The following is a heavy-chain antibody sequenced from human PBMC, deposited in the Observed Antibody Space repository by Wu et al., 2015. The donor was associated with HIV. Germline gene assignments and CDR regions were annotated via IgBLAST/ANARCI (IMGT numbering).Heavy chain of an antibody. CDR2: IVPIFATP. D-gene: IGHD3-10*01. CDR1: GRTFSSYA. V-gene: IGHV1-69*05. Sequence: QVQLVQSGAEMKKPGSSVKVSCKAFGRTFSSYAINWVRQAPGQGLEWIGGIVPIFATPNYAQKFEGRVTITTDESTSTAYMELTSLRSEDTAVYYCGRRGSWGDRTTIIRGGVDVWGQGTTVSVSS. J-gene: IGHJ6*02. CDR3: GRRGSWGDRTTIIRGGVDV.